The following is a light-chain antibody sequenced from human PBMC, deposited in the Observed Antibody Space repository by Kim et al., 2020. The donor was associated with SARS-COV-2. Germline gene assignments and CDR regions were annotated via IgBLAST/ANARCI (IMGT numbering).Light chain of an antibody. CDR2: EAA. V-gene: IGKV3-11*01. Sequence: PGEGETLSGRHSHSTVINLAWYQQTHGQEPRLLISEAAIRATGIPDKFSGSVSVTDFTLSIRGLDPEDLAIYFCQKHSMWPLAPSFGGGTKVDIK. CDR1: HSTVIN. J-gene: IGKJ4*01. CDR3: QKHSMWPLAPS.